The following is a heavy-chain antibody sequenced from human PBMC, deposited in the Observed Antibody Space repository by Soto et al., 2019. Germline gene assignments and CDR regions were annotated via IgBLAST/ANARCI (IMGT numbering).Heavy chain of an antibody. CDR2: IDSDGRST. Sequence: GGSLRLSCAASGFTFSSYWMHWVRQAPGKGLVWVSRIDSDGRSTTYADSVKGRFTVSRDNAKNTLYPQMNSLRAEDTAGDCCAGGPMVARISGAQGTLVPFSS. CDR1: GFTFSSYW. CDR3: AGGPMVARIS. J-gene: IGHJ4*02. V-gene: IGHV3-74*01. D-gene: IGHD5-12*01.